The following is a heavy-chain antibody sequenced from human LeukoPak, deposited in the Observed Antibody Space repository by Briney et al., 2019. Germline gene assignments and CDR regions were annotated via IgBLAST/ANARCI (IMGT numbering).Heavy chain of an antibody. Sequence: GGSLRLSCAASGFTFSNAWMSWVRQAPGKGLEWVSYISSSGSTIYYADSVKGRFTISRDNAKNSLYLQMNSLRAEDTAVYYCARDREDYDSSGYYYSLVDYWGQGTLVTVSS. CDR1: GFTFSNAW. J-gene: IGHJ4*02. D-gene: IGHD3-22*01. V-gene: IGHV3-11*04. CDR2: ISSSGSTI. CDR3: ARDREDYDSSGYYYSLVDY.